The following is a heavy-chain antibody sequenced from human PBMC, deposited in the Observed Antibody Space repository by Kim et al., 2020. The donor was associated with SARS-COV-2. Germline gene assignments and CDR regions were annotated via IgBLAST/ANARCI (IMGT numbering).Heavy chain of an antibody. J-gene: IGHJ4*02. CDR2: INGGGSST. Sequence: GGSLRLSCVASGFPFRNFAMSWVRQAPGKGLEWVSDINGGGSSTDYADSVKGRLTISRDNSKSTLYLQINSLGAEDTAIYYCAPSPGQYHFGYYFHYWGQGTLVTVSS. CDR3: APSPGQYHFGYYFHY. CDR1: GFPFRNFA. D-gene: IGHD3-10*01. V-gene: IGHV3-23*03.